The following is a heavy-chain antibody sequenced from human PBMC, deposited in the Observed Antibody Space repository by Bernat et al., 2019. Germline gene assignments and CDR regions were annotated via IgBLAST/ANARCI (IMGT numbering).Heavy chain of an antibody. Sequence: EVQLLESVGGLVQPGGSLRLSCAASGFTFSSYAMSWVRQAPGKGLVWVSVISANGASTYYADSVKGRFTISKDNSKNTLYLQMNSLRAEDTAVYYCASNWNLDCWGQGTLVTVSS. CDR1: GFTFSSYA. CDR2: ISANGAST. CDR3: ASNWNLDC. J-gene: IGHJ4*02. V-gene: IGHV3-23*01. D-gene: IGHD1-1*01.